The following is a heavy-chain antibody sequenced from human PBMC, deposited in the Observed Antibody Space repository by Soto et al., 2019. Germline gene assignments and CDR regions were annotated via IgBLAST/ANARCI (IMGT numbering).Heavy chain of an antibody. CDR1: GGSFSGYY. D-gene: IGHD2-8*02. Sequence: SETLSLTCAVYGGSFSGYYWTWIRQPPGTGLEWIGEINQSGSTNYNPSLKSRVTISVDTSKNQFSLKLTSVTAADTAVYYCARDNITGLFDYWGQGTLVTVSS. CDR2: INQSGST. CDR3: ARDNITGLFDY. J-gene: IGHJ4*02. V-gene: IGHV4-34*01.